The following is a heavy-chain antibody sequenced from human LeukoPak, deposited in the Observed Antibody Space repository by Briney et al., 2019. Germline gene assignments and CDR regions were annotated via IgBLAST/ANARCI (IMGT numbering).Heavy chain of an antibody. V-gene: IGHV3-23*01. CDR3: AKGGVATRRLDY. CDR1: GFTFSSYA. CDR2: ISNSAGST. D-gene: IGHD6-13*01. Sequence: GGSLRLSCAASGFTFSSYAMSWVRQAPGKGLEWVSVISNSAGSTFYADSVKGRFTISRDNSKNTLFLQMSSLRADDTAVYYCAKGGVATRRLDYWGQGALVTVSS. J-gene: IGHJ4*02.